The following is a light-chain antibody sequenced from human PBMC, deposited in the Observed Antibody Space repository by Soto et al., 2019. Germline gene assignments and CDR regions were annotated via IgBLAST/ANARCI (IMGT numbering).Light chain of an antibody. CDR2: SNN. Sequence: QAVVTQPPSASGTPGQRVTISWSESSSNIGSTTVNWYQQLPGTAPKLFIYSNNQRPSGVPDRFSGSKSGTSASLAISGLQSEDEADYYCAAWDDSLNGPVFGGGTKLTVL. CDR3: AAWDDSLNGPV. J-gene: IGLJ2*01. V-gene: IGLV1-44*01. CDR1: SSNIGSTT.